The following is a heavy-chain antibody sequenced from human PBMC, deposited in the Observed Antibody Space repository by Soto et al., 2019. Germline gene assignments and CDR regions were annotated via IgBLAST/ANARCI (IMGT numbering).Heavy chain of an antibody. Sequence: QLQLQQWGAGLLKPSETLSLTCAVSGGSFRGYFWSWIRQSPDKGLEWIGEINDSGSTYYNPSFKSRLTISVDTSNSQISLSLTAVTAADSAVYYCQGGDFWGQGTRVTVSS. V-gene: IGHV4-34*01. CDR3: QGGDF. CDR2: INDSGST. CDR1: GGSFRGYF. D-gene: IGHD3-16*01. J-gene: IGHJ4*02.